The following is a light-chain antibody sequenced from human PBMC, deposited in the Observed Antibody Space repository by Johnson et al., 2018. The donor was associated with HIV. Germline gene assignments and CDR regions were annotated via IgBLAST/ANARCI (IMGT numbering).Light chain of an antibody. J-gene: IGLJ1*01. Sequence: QSVLTQPPSVSAAPGQKVTISCSGSSSNIGDNSVSWYQHLPGTAPKLLIYDDNKRPSGIPDRFSGSKSGTSATLGITGLQTGDEADYYCGTWDSSLSAGVVGTGTKVTVL. CDR3: GTWDSSLSAGV. CDR1: SSNIGDNS. V-gene: IGLV1-51*01. CDR2: DDN.